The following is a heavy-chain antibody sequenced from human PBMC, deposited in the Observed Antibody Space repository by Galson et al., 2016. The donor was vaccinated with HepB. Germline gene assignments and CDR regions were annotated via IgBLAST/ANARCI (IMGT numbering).Heavy chain of an antibody. Sequence: TLSLTCAVYGGSFSSYHCSWIRQPPGKGLGWIGEINHSGSTDYNPSLKSRVTMSVDTSKNQFSLKLSSVTAADTAVYYCARGSSGTAYYCSGGSCYSSDYYYDMDVWGQETTVTVYS. CDR1: GGSFSSYH. CDR3: ARGSSGTAYYCSGGSCYSSDYYYDMDV. V-gene: IGHV4-34*01. CDR2: INHSGST. J-gene: IGHJ6*02. D-gene: IGHD2-15*01.